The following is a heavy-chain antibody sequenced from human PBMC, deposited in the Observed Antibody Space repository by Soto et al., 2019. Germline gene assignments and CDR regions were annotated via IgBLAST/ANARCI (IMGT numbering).Heavy chain of an antibody. D-gene: IGHD6-19*01. CDR1: GGTFSSYA. CDR3: ARDRIVAVAVDYGMDV. V-gene: IGHV1-69*12. Sequence: QVQLVQSGAEVKKPGSSVKVSCKASGGTFSSYAISWVRQAPGQGLEWMGGIIPIFGTANYAQKFQGRVKITADESTSTAYMELSSLRSEDTAVYSCARDRIVAVAVDYGMDVWGQGTTVTVSS. J-gene: IGHJ6*02. CDR2: IIPIFGTA.